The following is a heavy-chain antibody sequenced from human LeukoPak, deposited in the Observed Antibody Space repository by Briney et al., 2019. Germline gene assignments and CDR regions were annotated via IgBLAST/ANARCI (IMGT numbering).Heavy chain of an antibody. CDR1: VFTVFTFRSYW. J-gene: IGHJ2*01. CDR3: ARVHWYFDV. CDR2: IKEDGSEQ. V-gene: IGHV3-7*04. Sequence: GGSLRLSCAASVFTVFTFRSYWMSWVRQAPGKGLEWVAHIKEDGSEQYYVESVKGRFTISRDNAENSLFLQMNSLRGEDTAVYYCARVHWYFDVWGRGTLVTVSS.